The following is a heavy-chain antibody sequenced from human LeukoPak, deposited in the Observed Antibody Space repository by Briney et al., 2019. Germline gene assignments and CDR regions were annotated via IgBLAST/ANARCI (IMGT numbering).Heavy chain of an antibody. CDR3: ARVSPNTVPTLKYFDY. CDR2: ISSSGSTI. Sequence: PEGSLRLSCAASGFTFSSYEMNCVRQAPGKGQERVSYISSSGSTIYYADSVKGRFTISRDNAKNSLYLQMNSLRAEDTAVYYCARVSPNTVPTLKYFDYWGQGTLVTVSS. J-gene: IGHJ4*02. CDR1: GFTFSSYE. D-gene: IGHD4-17*01. V-gene: IGHV3-48*03.